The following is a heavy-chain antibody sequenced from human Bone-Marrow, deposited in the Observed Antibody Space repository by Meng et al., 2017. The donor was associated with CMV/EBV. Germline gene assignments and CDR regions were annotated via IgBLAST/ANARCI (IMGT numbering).Heavy chain of an antibody. CDR3: AKSTGTTYYYGMDV. CDR2: ISWNSGSI. CDR1: GFTFDDYA. J-gene: IGHJ6*02. D-gene: IGHD1-7*01. V-gene: IGHV3-9*01. Sequence: LKIPCAASGFTFDDYAMHWVRQASGKGLEWVSGISWNSGSIGYADSVKGRFTISRDNAKNSLYLQMNSLRAEDTALYYCAKSTGTTYYYGMDVWGQGTTVTVSS.